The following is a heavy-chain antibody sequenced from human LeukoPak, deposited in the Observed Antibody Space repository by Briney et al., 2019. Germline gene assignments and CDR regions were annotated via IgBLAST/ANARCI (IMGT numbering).Heavy chain of an antibody. Sequence: SETLSLTCTVSGGSLSSYYWSWIRQPPGKGLEWIGYIYYSGSTNYNPSLKSRVTISVDTSKNQFSLKLSSVTAADTAVYYCARGTTVTTYYYYYMDGGGKGTTVTISS. CDR3: ARGTTVTTYYYYYMDG. CDR2: IYYSGST. J-gene: IGHJ6*03. V-gene: IGHV4-59*01. D-gene: IGHD4-17*01. CDR1: GGSLSSYY.